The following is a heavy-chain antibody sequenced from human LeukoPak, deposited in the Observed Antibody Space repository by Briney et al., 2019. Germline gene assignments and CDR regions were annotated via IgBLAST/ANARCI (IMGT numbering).Heavy chain of an antibody. CDR3: AREEYSYGRGVDY. J-gene: IGHJ4*02. CDR2: ISSSSSYI. Sequence: GGSLRLSCAASGFTFSSYSMNWVRQAPGKGLEWVSSISSSSSYIYYADSVKGRFTISRDNAKNSLYLQMNSLRAGDTAVYYCAREEYSYGRGVDYWGQGTLVTVSS. D-gene: IGHD5-18*01. V-gene: IGHV3-21*01. CDR1: GFTFSSYS.